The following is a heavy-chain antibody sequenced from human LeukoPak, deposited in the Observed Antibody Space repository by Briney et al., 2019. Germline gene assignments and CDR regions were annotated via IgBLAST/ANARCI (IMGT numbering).Heavy chain of an antibody. V-gene: IGHV3-30-3*01. J-gene: IGHJ4*02. CDR2: ISYDGSNK. D-gene: IGHD4-17*01. CDR3: ARDPHYGDYEICDY. Sequence: PGGSLRLSCAASGFTFSSYAMHWVRQAPGKGLEWVAVISYDGSNKYYADSVKGRFTISRDNSKNTLYLQMNSLRAEDTAVYYCARDPHYGDYEICDYWGQGTLVTVSS. CDR1: GFTFSSYA.